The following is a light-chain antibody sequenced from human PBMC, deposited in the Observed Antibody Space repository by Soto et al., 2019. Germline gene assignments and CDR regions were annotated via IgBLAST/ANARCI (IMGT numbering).Light chain of an antibody. Sequence: EIVLTQSPATLSLSPGERATLSCRARQSVSSYLAWYQQKPGQAPRLLIYDASNRATGIPARFSGSGSGTDFTLTISSLEPEDLAVYYCQQRSNWPLTFGGGTKVEIK. V-gene: IGKV3-11*01. CDR1: QSVSSY. J-gene: IGKJ4*01. CDR3: QQRSNWPLT. CDR2: DAS.